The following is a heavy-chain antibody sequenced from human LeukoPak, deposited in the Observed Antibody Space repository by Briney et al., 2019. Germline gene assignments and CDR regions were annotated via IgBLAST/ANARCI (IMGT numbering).Heavy chain of an antibody. J-gene: IGHJ4*02. D-gene: IGHD6-13*01. Sequence: GGSLRLSCAASGFTFTNYWMSWVRQAPGKGLELVANIKQDRSEKYYVDSVKGRFTISRDNAKNSLYLQMNSLRAEDTAVYYCARSPIAAAGLNWGQGTLVTVSS. V-gene: IGHV3-7*01. CDR2: IKQDRSEK. CDR3: ARSPIAAAGLN. CDR1: GFTFTNYW.